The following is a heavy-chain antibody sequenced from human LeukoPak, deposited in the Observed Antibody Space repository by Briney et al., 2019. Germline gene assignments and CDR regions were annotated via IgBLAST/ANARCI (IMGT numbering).Heavy chain of an antibody. D-gene: IGHD1-26*01. V-gene: IGHV1-69*05. J-gene: IGHJ4*02. CDR1: GGTFSSYA. Sequence: SVKVSCKASGGTFSSYAISWVRQAPGQGLEWMGGIIPIFGTANYAQKFQGRVTTTTDTSTSTAYMELRSLRSDDTAMYYCARQSTGSYYSPIDYWGQGTLVTVSS. CDR2: IIPIFGTA. CDR3: ARQSTGSYYSPIDY.